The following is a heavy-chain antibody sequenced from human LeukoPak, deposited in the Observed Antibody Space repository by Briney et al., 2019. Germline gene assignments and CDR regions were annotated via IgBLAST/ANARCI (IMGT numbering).Heavy chain of an antibody. CDR1: GYTFTAYA. J-gene: IGHJ3*01. D-gene: IGHD3-16*01. CDR3: AREDPGGAFDF. CDR2: ISTLNGNA. V-gene: IGHV1-18*01. Sequence: ASVKVSCKASGYTFTAYAISWVRQAPGQGLERMGWISTLNGNADYAQSFKGRVTMTADTSTATAFMDLRTLRSDDSAVYYCAREDPGGAFDFWGQGTLVTVSS.